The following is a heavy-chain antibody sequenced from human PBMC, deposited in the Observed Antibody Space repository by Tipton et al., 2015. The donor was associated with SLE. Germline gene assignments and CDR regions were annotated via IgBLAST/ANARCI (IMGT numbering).Heavy chain of an antibody. CDR1: GGSFSGYY. J-gene: IGHJ4*02. D-gene: IGHD1-26*01. V-gene: IGHV4-34*01. CDR3: AREVGADY. CDR2: INHSGST. Sequence: TLSLTCAVYGGSFSGYYWSWIRQPPGKGLEWIGEINHSGSTNYNPSLKSRVTISVDTSKNQFSLKLSSVTAADTAMYYCAREVGADYWGQGTLVTVS.